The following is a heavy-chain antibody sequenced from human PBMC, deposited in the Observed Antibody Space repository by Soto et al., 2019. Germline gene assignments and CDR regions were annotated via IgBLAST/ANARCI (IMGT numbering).Heavy chain of an antibody. V-gene: IGHV3-30*18. Sequence: GGSLRLSCAASGFTFSSYGMHWVRQAPGKGLEWVAVISYDGSDKYYADSVKGRFTISRDNSNNTLYLQMDSLRAEDTAVYYCAKGVVVANTYFQHWGQGTLVTVSS. J-gene: IGHJ1*01. CDR1: GFTFSSYG. CDR2: ISYDGSDK. CDR3: AKGVVVANTYFQH. D-gene: IGHD2-15*01.